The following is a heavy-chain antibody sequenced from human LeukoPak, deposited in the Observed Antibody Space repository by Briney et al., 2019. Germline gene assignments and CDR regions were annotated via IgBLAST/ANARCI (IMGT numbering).Heavy chain of an antibody. Sequence: SETLSLTGTVSGGSISSFHWSWIRQPPGKGLEWIGYIYYSGSTNYNPSLKSRVTISVDTSKNQFSLQLSSRTAADTAVYYCASLAVAGSYDAFDIWGQGTMVTVSS. J-gene: IGHJ3*02. CDR3: ASLAVAGSYDAFDI. CDR2: IYYSGST. CDR1: GGSISSFH. D-gene: IGHD6-19*01. V-gene: IGHV4-59*08.